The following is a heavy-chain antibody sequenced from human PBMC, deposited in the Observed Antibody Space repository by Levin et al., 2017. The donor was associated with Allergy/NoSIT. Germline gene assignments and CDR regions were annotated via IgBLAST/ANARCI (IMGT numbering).Heavy chain of an antibody. V-gene: IGHV3-21*01. CDR3: ARGLYTSSWSPFDY. CDR2: ISGSSSYI. J-gene: IGHJ4*02. Sequence: GESLKISCAASGFTFSGYIMNWVRQAPGKGLEWVSSISGSSSYIYYADSVKGRFTISRDNAKNSLYLQMNSLRAEDTAVYYCARGLYTSSWSPFDYWGQGTLVTVSS. D-gene: IGHD6-13*01. CDR1: GFTFSGYI.